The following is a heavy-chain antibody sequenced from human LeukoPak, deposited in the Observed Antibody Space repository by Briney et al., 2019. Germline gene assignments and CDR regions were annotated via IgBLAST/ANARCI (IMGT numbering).Heavy chain of an antibody. CDR2: ISWNSGSI. D-gene: IGHD3-22*01. J-gene: IGHJ5*02. V-gene: IGHV3-9*01. CDR1: GFTFDDYA. CDR3: AKEYYHDSSGYHGWFDP. Sequence: GRSLRLSCAASGFTFDDYAMHWVRQAPGKGLEWVSGISWNSGSIGYADSVKGRFTISRDNAKNSLYLQMNSLRAEDTPLYYCAKEYYHDSSGYHGWFDPWGQGTLVTVSS.